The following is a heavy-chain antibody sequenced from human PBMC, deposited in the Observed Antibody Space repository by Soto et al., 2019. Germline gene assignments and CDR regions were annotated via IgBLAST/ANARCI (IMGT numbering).Heavy chain of an antibody. CDR2: IYHSGST. V-gene: IGHV4-38-2*02. J-gene: IGHJ6*02. Sequence: PSETLSLTCAFSVYSISSGYYCGWIRQPPGKGLEWIGSIYHSGSTYYNPSLKSRVTISVDTSKNQFSLKLSSVTAADTAVYYCARDRLEWLPNDHYYYYGMDVWGQGTTVTVSS. CDR3: ARDRLEWLPNDHYYYYGMDV. D-gene: IGHD3-3*01. CDR1: VYSISSGYY.